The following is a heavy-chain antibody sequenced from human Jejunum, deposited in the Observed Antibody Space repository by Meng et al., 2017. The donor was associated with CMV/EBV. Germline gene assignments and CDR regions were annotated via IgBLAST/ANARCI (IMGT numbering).Heavy chain of an antibody. V-gene: IGHV3-9*02. J-gene: IGHJ4*02. D-gene: IGHD6-19*01. CDR2: ISLNSCNI. CDR1: GFTSENYG. CDR3: AKEASVSGIAQFFDH. Sequence: GFTSENYGLHWVRRAPGKGLEWVSGISLNSCNIGYADSVKGRFPISRGNTKNSLYLQMDSLKTEDTALYYCAKEASVSGIAQFFDHWGQGTLVTVSS.